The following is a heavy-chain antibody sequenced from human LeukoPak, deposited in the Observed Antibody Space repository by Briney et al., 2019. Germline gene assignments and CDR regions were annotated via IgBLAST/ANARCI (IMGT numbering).Heavy chain of an antibody. Sequence: GGSLRLSCAASGFAFSSYDMSWVRQSPGKGLEWVSAISGSGGSTYYADSAKGRFTISTDNSKNTLYLQMDSLRAEDTAVDYCAKAETTSGYFWGQGTLVTVSS. D-gene: IGHD1-7*01. CDR3: AKAETTSGYF. V-gene: IGHV3-23*01. J-gene: IGHJ4*02. CDR2: ISGSGGST. CDR1: GFAFSSYD.